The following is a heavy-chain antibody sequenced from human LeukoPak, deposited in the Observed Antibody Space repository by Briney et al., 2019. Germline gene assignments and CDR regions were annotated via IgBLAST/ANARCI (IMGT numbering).Heavy chain of an antibody. J-gene: IGHJ4*02. CDR1: GYTFSSYD. D-gene: IGHD4-23*01. V-gene: IGHV1-8*03. Sequence: ASVKVSCKASGYTFSSYDINWVRQATGQGLEWMGWMNPNSGNRGYAQKFQGRVTITRNTSISTAYMELSSLRSEDTAIYSCAKGPLPGGFNYWGQGTLVTVSS. CDR2: MNPNSGNR. CDR3: AKGPLPGGFNY.